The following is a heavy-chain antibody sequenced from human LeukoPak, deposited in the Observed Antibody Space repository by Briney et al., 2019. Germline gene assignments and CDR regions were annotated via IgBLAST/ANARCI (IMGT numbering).Heavy chain of an antibody. CDR3: AKVRGNWFDP. CDR2: IYYSGST. CDR1: GGSISSYY. V-gene: IGHV4-59*01. Sequence: SETLSLTCTVSGGSISSYYWSWIRQPPGKGLEWIGYIYYSGSTNYNPSLKSRVTTSVDTSKNQFSLKLSSVTAADPAVYYCAKVRGNWFDPWGQGTLVTVSS. J-gene: IGHJ5*02.